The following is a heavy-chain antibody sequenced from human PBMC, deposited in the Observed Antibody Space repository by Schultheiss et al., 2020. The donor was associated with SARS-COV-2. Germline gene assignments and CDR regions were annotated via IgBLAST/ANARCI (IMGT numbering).Heavy chain of an antibody. J-gene: IGHJ4*02. D-gene: IGHD5-18*01. Sequence: SETLSLTCAVSGGSISSGGYSWSWIRQPPGKGLEWIGYIYHSGSTNYNPSLKSRVTISVDTSKNQFSLKLSSVTAADTAVYYCARRGYSYGLFDYWGQGTLVTVSS. CDR2: IYHSGST. V-gene: IGHV4-30-2*01. CDR3: ARRGYSYGLFDY. CDR1: GGSISSGGYS.